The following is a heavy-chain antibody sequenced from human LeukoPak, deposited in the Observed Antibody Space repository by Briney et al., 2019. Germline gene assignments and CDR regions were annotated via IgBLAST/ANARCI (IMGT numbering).Heavy chain of an antibody. CDR2: ISGDGGST. J-gene: IGHJ6*02. CDR1: GMTFDDYA. D-gene: IGHD3-3*01. Sequence: PGGSLRLSCAASGMTFDDYAMHWVRRAPGKGLEWVSLISGDGGSTYYADSVKGRFTISRDNSKNSLYLQMTNLRTGDTALYYCAKGFSVLASNHYFYYYGMDVWGQGTTVTVSS. CDR3: AKGFSVLASNHYFYYYGMDV. V-gene: IGHV3-43*02.